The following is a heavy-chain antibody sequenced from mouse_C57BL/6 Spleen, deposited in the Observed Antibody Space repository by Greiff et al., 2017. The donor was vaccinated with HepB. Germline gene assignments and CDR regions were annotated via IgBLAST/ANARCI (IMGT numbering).Heavy chain of an antibody. J-gene: IGHJ1*03. CDR1: GYTFTSYW. Sequence: QVQLKQPGAELVKPGASVKLSCKASGYTFTSYWMQWVKQRPGQGLEWIGEIDPSDSYTNYNQKFKGKATLTVDTSSSTAYMQLSSLTSEDSAVYYCARRGYYYGSRGYFDVWGTGTTVTVSS. CDR3: ARRGYYYGSRGYFDV. CDR2: IDPSDSYT. D-gene: IGHD1-1*01. V-gene: IGHV1-50*01.